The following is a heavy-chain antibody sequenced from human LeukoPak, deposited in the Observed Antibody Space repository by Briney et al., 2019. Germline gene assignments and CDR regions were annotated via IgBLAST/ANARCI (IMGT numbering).Heavy chain of an antibody. Sequence: SQTLSLTCTVSGGSISSGDYYWSWIRQPPGKGLEWIGYIYYSGSTYYNPSLKSRVTISVDTSKNQFSLKLSSVTAADTAVYYCARRRDCTNGVCYPFDYWGQGTLVTVSS. J-gene: IGHJ4*02. CDR2: IYYSGST. CDR1: GGSISSGDYY. V-gene: IGHV4-30-4*01. CDR3: ARRRDCTNGVCYPFDY. D-gene: IGHD2-8*01.